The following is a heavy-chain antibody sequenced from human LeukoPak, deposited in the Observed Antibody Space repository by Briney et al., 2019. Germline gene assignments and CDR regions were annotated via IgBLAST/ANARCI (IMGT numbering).Heavy chain of an antibody. J-gene: IGHJ4*02. CDR3: ARVSLIYGSGSYYQSPLTY. D-gene: IGHD3-10*01. CDR1: GYTFTSYA. CDR2: INPNSGVT. V-gene: IGHV1-2*04. Sequence: ASVKVSCKASGYTFTSYAMNWVRQAPGQGLEWMGWINPNSGVTNYAQKFQGWVTMTRDTSISTAYMELSRLRSDDTAVYYCARVSLIYGSGSYYQSPLTYWGQGTLVTVSS.